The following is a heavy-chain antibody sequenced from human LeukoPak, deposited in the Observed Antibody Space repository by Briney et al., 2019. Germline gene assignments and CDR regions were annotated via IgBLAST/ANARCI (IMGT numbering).Heavy chain of an antibody. CDR2: IKGDGSST. CDR1: GFTFSSYW. CDR3: ARRGARSGSYDD. V-gene: IGHV3-74*01. J-gene: IGHJ4*02. D-gene: IGHD3-10*01. Sequence: GGSLRLSCAASGFTFSSYWMHWVRQAPGKGLVWVSHIKGDGSSTSYADSVKGRFTISRDNAKNTLYLQMNSLRAEDTAVYYCARRGARSGSYDDWGQGTLVTVSS.